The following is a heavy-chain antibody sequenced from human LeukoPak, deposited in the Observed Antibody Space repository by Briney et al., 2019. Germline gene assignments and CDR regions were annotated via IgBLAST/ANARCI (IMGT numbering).Heavy chain of an antibody. CDR2: IIPIFGTA. CDR3: ARDGDAYCGGDCYHSFDY. Sequence: SVKVSCKASGGTFSSYAISWVRQAPGQGLEWMGGIIPIFGTANYAQKFQGRVTITTDESTSTAYMELSSLRSEDTAVYYCARDGDAYCGGDCYHSFDYWGQGTLVTVSS. V-gene: IGHV1-69*05. D-gene: IGHD2-21*02. J-gene: IGHJ4*02. CDR1: GGTFSSYA.